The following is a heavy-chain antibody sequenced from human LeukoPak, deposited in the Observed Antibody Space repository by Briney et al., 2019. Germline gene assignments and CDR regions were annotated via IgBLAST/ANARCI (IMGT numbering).Heavy chain of an antibody. CDR1: GFTFSSNW. D-gene: IGHD2-15*01. CDR2: INSDGSST. V-gene: IGHV3-74*01. CDR3: ARYLTEVVDHGFDI. J-gene: IGHJ3*02. Sequence: GGSLRLSCAASGFTFSSNWMHWVRQGPGKGLAWVSRINSDGSSTNYADSVKGRFTISRDNAKNTLYLQINSLTVEDTAVYYCARYLTEVVDHGFDIWGQGTMVSVSS.